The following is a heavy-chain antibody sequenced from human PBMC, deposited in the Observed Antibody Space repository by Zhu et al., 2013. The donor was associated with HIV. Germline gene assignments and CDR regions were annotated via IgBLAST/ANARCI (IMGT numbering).Heavy chain of an antibody. CDR2: ISAYNGNT. Sequence: QVQLVQSGAEVKKPGASVKVSCKASGYTFTSYGISWVRQAPGQGLEWMGWISAYNGNTNYAQKLQGRVTMTTDTSTSTAYMELRSLRSDDTAVYYCLWDPGRGYGGNSRHWYFDLWGRGTLVTVSS. D-gene: IGHD2-21*02. J-gene: IGHJ2*01. CDR1: GYTFTSYG. CDR3: LWDPGRGYGGNSRHWYFDL. V-gene: IGHV1-18*01.